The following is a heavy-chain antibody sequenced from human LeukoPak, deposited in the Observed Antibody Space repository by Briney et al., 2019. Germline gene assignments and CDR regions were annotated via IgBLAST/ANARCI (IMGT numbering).Heavy chain of an antibody. J-gene: IGHJ3*02. CDR1: GYTFTSYG. V-gene: IGHV1-18*01. CDR2: SSTYNGNT. Sequence: ASVKVSCTASGYTFTSYGISWVRQAPGQGLEWMGWSSTYNGNTKYAETFQGRVTMTTDTSTSTAYMGLRSLTSDDTAVYYCATGGREYYDPGRHPFEIWGQGTMVTVSS. CDR3: ATGGREYYDPGRHPFEI. D-gene: IGHD3-22*01.